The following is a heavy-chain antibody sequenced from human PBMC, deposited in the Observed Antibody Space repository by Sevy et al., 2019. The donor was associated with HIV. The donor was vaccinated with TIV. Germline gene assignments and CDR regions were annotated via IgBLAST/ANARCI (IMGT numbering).Heavy chain of an antibody. CDR2: ISGSGGST. J-gene: IGHJ6*02. Sequence: QLGVSLRLSCAASRFTFSSYAMSWVRQAPGKGLEWVSAISGSGGSTYYADSVKGRFTISRDNSKNTLYLQMNSLRAEDTAVYYCAKGPPYYDFWRGLYYYYGMDVWGQGTTVTVSS. V-gene: IGHV3-23*01. CDR1: RFTFSSYA. D-gene: IGHD3-3*01. CDR3: AKGPPYYDFWRGLYYYYGMDV.